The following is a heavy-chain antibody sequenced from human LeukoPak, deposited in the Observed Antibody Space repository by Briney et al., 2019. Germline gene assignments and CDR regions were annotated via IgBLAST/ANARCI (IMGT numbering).Heavy chain of an antibody. D-gene: IGHD2-15*01. CDR3: AKDRPDIVVVVAATGASDFDY. Sequence: GGSLRLSCTASGLTFSTSGLNWVRQAPGKGLEWVASIGPTGSDRYHADSIKGRFTISRDNANNFLYLQMNSLRAEDTAVYYCAKDRPDIVVVVAATGASDFDYWGQGTLVTVSS. V-gene: IGHV3-21*04. CDR2: IGPTGSDR. J-gene: IGHJ4*02. CDR1: GLTFSTSG.